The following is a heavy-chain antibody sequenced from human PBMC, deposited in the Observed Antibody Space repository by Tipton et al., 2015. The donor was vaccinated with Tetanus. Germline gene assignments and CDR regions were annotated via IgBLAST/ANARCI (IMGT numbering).Heavy chain of an antibody. J-gene: IGHJ4*02. D-gene: IGHD2-2*01. CDR3: ARTSIPAADYCFDY. CDR2: VYYSGST. V-gene: IGHV4-39*01. Sequence: TLSLTCTVSGGSITSSIDYWGWVRQPPGKGLEWIGSVYYSGSTSYNPSLKSRVTMSVDTSKNQFSLKLSSVTAADTAVYYCARTSIPAADYCFDYWGQGTLVTVSS. CDR1: GGSITSSIDY.